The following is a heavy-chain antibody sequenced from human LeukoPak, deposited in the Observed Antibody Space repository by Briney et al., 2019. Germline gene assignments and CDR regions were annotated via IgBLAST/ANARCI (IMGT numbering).Heavy chain of an antibody. Sequence: PGGSLRLSCAAFGFTFDDYAMHWVRQAPGKGLEWVSVITWDGGSTYYADSVKGRFTISRDNSKNSMYLQMNSLRAEDTALYYCAKGLRGLGAAVFDYWGQGTLVTVSS. CDR2: ITWDGGST. D-gene: IGHD1-26*01. CDR1: GFTFDDYA. V-gene: IGHV3-43D*03. CDR3: AKGLRGLGAAVFDY. J-gene: IGHJ4*02.